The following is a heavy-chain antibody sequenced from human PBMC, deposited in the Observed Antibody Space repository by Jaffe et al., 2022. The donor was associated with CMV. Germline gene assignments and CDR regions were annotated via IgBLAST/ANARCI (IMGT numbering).Heavy chain of an antibody. V-gene: IGHV4-59*01. CDR2: IYYSGST. CDR3: ARGVYEQYYYYYYMDV. D-gene: IGHD2-8*01. CDR1: GGSISSYY. J-gene: IGHJ6*03. Sequence: QVQLQESGPGLVKPSETLSLTCTVSGGSISSYYWSWIRQPPGKGLEWIGYIYYSGSTNYNPSLKSRVTISVDTSKNQFSLKLSSVTAADTAVYYCARGVYEQYYYYYYMDVWGKGTTVTVSS.